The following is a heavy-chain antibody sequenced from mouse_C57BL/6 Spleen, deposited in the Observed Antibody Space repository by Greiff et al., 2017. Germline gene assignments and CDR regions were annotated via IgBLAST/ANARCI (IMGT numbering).Heavy chain of an antibody. J-gene: IGHJ4*01. Sequence: EVQLVESEGGLVQPGSSMKLSCTASGFTFSDYYMAWVRQVPEKVLEWVANITDDGSSTYYLDSLKSRFIISRDNAKNILYLQMSSLKSEDTATYYCARDGGYYAMDYWGQGTSVTVSS. V-gene: IGHV5-16*01. CDR2: ITDDGSST. CDR3: ARDGGYYAMDY. CDR1: GFTFSDYY.